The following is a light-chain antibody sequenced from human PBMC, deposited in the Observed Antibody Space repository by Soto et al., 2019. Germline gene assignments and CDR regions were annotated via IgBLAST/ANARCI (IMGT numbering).Light chain of an antibody. Sequence: DIVMTQSPATLSVSPGERATLCCRASQSVSSYLAWYQQKPGQAPRLLIYDASNRATGIPARFSGSGSGTDFTLTISRLEPEDFAVYYCQQYGSSGTFGQGTKVDIK. J-gene: IGKJ1*01. V-gene: IGKV3-20*01. CDR3: QQYGSSGT. CDR1: QSVSSY. CDR2: DAS.